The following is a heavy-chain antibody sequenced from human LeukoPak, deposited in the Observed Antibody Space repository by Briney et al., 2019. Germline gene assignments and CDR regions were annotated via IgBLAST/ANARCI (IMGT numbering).Heavy chain of an antibody. Sequence: SETLSLTCTVSCGSISSGDYYWSWIRQPPGKGLEWIGYIDYSRGTYYNPSLKSRFTISVDTSKNQFSLKLSSVTAADTAVYYCARALYYYDSSGYYYPGYFDYWGQGTLVTVSS. CDR1: CGSISSGDYY. CDR2: IDYSRGT. CDR3: ARALYYYDSSGYYYPGYFDY. J-gene: IGHJ4*02. V-gene: IGHV4-30-4*01. D-gene: IGHD3-22*01.